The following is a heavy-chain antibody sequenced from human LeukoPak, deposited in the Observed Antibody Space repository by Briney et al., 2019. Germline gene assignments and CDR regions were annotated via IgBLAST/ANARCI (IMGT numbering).Heavy chain of an antibody. D-gene: IGHD4-23*01. CDR2: IWSDGSYR. J-gene: IGHJ4*02. Sequence: PGRSLRLTCAASGFTFSSYDMHWVRQAPGKGLEWVAVIWSDGSYRYYADSVKGRFTISRDNSKNTLYLQMNSLRAEDTAVYYCAREELNSPDYWGQGTLVTVSS. CDR3: AREELNSPDY. CDR1: GFTFSSYD. V-gene: IGHV3-33*01.